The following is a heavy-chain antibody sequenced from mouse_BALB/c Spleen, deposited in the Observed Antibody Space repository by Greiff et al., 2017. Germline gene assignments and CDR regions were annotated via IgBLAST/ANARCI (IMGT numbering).Heavy chain of an antibody. D-gene: IGHD3-3*01. Sequence: EVQLVESGAELVKPGASVKLSCTASGFNIKDTYMHWVKQRPEKGLEWIGRIDPANGNTKYDPKFQGKATITADTSSNTAYLQLSSLTSEDTAVYYCARDLDYWGQGTSVTVSS. CDR2: IDPANGNT. CDR1: GFNIKDTY. J-gene: IGHJ4*01. V-gene: IGHV14-3*02. CDR3: ARDLDY.